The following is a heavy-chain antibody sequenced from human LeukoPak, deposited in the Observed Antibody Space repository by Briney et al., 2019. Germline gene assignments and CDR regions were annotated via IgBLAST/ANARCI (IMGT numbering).Heavy chain of an antibody. Sequence: GGSLRLSCAASGFAFSGYWMSWLRQAPGKGLEWVANIKQDGTEKYYVDSVKGRFIISRDNAKNSLYLQMNSPRAEDTAVYYCARDGSGWSVYWGQGTLVTVSS. V-gene: IGHV3-7*01. CDR1: GFAFSGYW. J-gene: IGHJ4*02. CDR2: IKQDGTEK. D-gene: IGHD6-19*01. CDR3: ARDGSGWSVY.